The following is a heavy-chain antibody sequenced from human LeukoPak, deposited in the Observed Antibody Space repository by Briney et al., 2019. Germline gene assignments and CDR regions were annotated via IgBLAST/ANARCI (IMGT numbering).Heavy chain of an antibody. CDR1: GFTFSSYA. D-gene: IGHD1/OR15-1a*01. Sequence: PGRSLRLSCAASGFTFSSYAMHWVRQAPGKGLEWVAVISYDGSNKYYADSVKSRFTISRDNSKNTLYLQMNSLRAEDTAVYYCARGTWVNDAFDIWGQGTMVTVSS. CDR2: ISYDGSNK. CDR3: ARGTWVNDAFDI. V-gene: IGHV3-30-3*01. J-gene: IGHJ3*02.